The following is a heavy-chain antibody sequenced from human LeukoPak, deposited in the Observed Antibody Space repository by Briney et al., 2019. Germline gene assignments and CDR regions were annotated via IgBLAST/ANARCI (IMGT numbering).Heavy chain of an antibody. CDR1: GFTLSSYS. J-gene: IGHJ4*02. D-gene: IGHD3-10*01. CDR2: IYGGGITT. CDR3: AQDYGRDGEGTMFDY. Sequence: PGGSLRLSCAASGFTLSSYSMDWVRQAPGKGLEWVSGIYGGGITTHYADSVKGRFTISRDNSKNTLYLEMNSLRAEDTAVYYCAQDYGRDGEGTMFDYWGQGILVTVSS. V-gene: IGHV3-23*01.